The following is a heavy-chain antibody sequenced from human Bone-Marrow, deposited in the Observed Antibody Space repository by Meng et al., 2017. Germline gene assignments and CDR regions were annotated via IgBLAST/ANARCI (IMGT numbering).Heavy chain of an antibody. Sequence: QVQLQQGGAGLLKPSEPLSLTCAVYGGSFSGYYWSWIRQPPGKGLEWIGEINHSGSTNYNPSLKSRVTISVDTSKNQFSLKLSSVTAADTAVYYCARAYYGSGSYYQNWGQGTLVTVFS. CDR1: GGSFSGYY. V-gene: IGHV4-34*01. CDR2: INHSGST. J-gene: IGHJ4*02. CDR3: ARAYYGSGSYYQN. D-gene: IGHD3-10*01.